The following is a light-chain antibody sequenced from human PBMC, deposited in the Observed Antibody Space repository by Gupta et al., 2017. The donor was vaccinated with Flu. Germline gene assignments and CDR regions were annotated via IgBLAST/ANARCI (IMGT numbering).Light chain of an antibody. CDR2: EDS. J-gene: IGLJ1*01. V-gene: IGLV2-23*01. CDR3: YSYAGRVVV. Sequence: QSALTQPASVSGSPGQSITISCTGTSSDVGSYNLVSWYQQQPGKAPIVMMYEDSKRPAGVSNRFSGSKSGNTATLTISGLQADDEAEYYCYSYAGRVVVFGTGTYLTVL. CDR1: SSDVGSYNL.